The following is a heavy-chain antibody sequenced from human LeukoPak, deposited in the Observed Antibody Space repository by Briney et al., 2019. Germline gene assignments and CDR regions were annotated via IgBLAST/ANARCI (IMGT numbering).Heavy chain of an antibody. V-gene: IGHV3-21*01. CDR3: ARATRTTVTTIFFDY. J-gene: IGHJ4*02. CDR1: GFTFSDYS. Sequence: GGSLRLSCEASGFTFSDYSMNWVRQAPGKGLEWVSSISSSGNYIYDADSVKGRFTVSRDNAKNSLYLQMNSLRAEDTAVYYCARATRTTVTTIFFDYWGQGTLVTVSS. CDR2: ISSSGNYI. D-gene: IGHD4-17*01.